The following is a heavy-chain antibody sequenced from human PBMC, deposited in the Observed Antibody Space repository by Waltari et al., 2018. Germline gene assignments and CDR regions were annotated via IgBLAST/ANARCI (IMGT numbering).Heavy chain of an antibody. J-gene: IGHJ4*02. Sequence: EVHLVESGGGLVQPGGSLRLSCAASGFTFSSYSMNWFRQAPGKGLEWVAFIHSSVTGINYADPWKVLFTSSRDNAENALYLQMNDLRAEDTSLYYCARDRRAGDGYNDFDYWGQGTLVTVSS. CDR2: IHSSVTGI. D-gene: IGHD2-21*01. V-gene: IGHV3-48*01. CDR3: ARDRRAGDGYNDFDY. CDR1: GFTFSSYS.